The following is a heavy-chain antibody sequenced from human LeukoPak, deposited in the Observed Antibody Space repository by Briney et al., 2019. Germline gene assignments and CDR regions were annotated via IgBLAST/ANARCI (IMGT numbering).Heavy chain of an antibody. CDR1: GDSISINYN. CDR2: IFYSGAT. D-gene: IGHD2-21*02. V-gene: IGHV4-39*01. CDR3: VRHRQCLLFPDY. Sequence: PSETLSLTCTVSGDSISINYNWGWIRQPPGKGLEWIGSIFYSGATFYSPSLQKRVTISVDTSQNQFSLKLSSITAADTAVYYCVRHRQCLLFPDYWDQGTLVTVSS. J-gene: IGHJ4*02.